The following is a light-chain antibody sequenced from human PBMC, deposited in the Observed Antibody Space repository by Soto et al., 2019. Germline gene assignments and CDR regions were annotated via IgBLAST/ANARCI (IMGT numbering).Light chain of an antibody. J-gene: IGLJ3*02. CDR2: GNS. CDR1: NSNIGAGYD. Sequence: QAVVTQPPSVSGAPGQRVTISCTGYNSNIGAGYDVHWYQQLPGTAPKPLIYGNSNRPSGVPDRFSASKSGTSASLAITGLQAEDEADYYCQSYDSSLSGWVFGGGTKLTVL. CDR3: QSYDSSLSGWV. V-gene: IGLV1-40*01.